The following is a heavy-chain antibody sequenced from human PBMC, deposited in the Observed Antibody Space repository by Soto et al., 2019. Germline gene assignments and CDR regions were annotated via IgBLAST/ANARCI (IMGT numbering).Heavy chain of an antibody. J-gene: IGHJ4*02. CDR3: ARGGGQYYYGSGSYYNAKYYFDY. CDR1: GGSISSYY. V-gene: IGHV4-59*12. D-gene: IGHD3-10*01. Sequence: QVQLQESGPGLVKPSETLSLTCTVSGGSISSYYWSWIRQPPGKGLEWIGYIYYSGSTNYNPSLKSRVTLSKHTTKNQFALKVSFVNAEDAAGYYWARGGGQYYYGSGSYYNAKYYFDYWGQGTLVTVSS. CDR2: IYYSGST.